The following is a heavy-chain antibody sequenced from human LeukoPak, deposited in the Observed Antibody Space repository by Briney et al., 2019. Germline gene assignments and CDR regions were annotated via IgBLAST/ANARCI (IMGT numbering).Heavy chain of an antibody. J-gene: IGHJ4*02. V-gene: IGHV3-30-3*01. Sequence: GGSLRLSCAVSGFTFSSYAMHWVRQAPGKGLEWVAVISYGGSNKYYADSVKGRFTISRDNSKNTLYLQMNSLRAEDTAVYYCARAWGYYYGSGSFYYWGQGTLVTVSS. CDR3: ARAWGYYYGSGSFYY. CDR1: GFTFSSYA. CDR2: ISYGGSNK. D-gene: IGHD3-10*01.